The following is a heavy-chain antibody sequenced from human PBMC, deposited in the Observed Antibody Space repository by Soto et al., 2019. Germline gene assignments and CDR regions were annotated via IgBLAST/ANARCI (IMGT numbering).Heavy chain of an antibody. Sequence: ASVKVSCKVSGYTFTSYGISWVRQAPGQGLEWMGWISAYNGNTNYAQKLQGRVTMTTDTSTSTAYMELRSLRSDDTAVYYCARTLRYFDWLLYDPNYYYGMDVWGQGTTVTVSS. CDR3: ARTLRYFDWLLYDPNYYYGMDV. V-gene: IGHV1-18*01. J-gene: IGHJ6*02. D-gene: IGHD3-9*01. CDR2: ISAYNGNT. CDR1: GYTFTSYG.